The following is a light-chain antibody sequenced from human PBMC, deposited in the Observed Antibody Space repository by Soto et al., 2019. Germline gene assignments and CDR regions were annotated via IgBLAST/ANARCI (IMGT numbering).Light chain of an antibody. Sequence: DLVMTQSPDSLAVSLGERATINCKSSQSVLYSSNNKNYLAWYQQRPGQPPKLLIYWASTRQSGVPDRFSGSGSGTDFTLTISSLQAEDAAVYYCQQYYSTPNTFGQGTKLYIK. V-gene: IGKV4-1*01. J-gene: IGKJ2*01. CDR2: WAS. CDR1: QSVLYSSNNKNY. CDR3: QQYYSTPNT.